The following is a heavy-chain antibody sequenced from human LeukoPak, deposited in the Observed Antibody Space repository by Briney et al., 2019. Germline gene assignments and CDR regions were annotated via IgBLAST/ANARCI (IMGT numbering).Heavy chain of an antibody. Sequence: GGSLRHSCVASGFTLSSYWMLWVRQAPAKGLAWVSRINTDESRTSYADSVKGRFTISRDNAKNTLYLQMNSLRAEDTAVYYCARVSTGSSSYDYWGQGTLVTVSS. CDR1: GFTLSSYW. J-gene: IGHJ4*02. D-gene: IGHD6-13*01. V-gene: IGHV3-74*01. CDR3: ARVSTGSSSYDY. CDR2: INTDESRT.